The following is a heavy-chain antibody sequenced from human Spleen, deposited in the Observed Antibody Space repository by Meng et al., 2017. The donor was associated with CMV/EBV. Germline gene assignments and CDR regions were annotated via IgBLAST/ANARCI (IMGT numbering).Heavy chain of an antibody. Sequence: GESLKISCVVSGFTFSSYWMSWVRQAPGKGLEWVGFIRSQAYGGTTDYAASVKGRFTISRDDFKSIAYLQMNSLKTEDTAVYYCARGRWEESYWGQGTLVTVSS. CDR2: IRSQAYGGTT. J-gene: IGHJ4*02. CDR1: GFTFSSYW. V-gene: IGHV3-49*04. D-gene: IGHD5-24*01. CDR3: ARGRWEESY.